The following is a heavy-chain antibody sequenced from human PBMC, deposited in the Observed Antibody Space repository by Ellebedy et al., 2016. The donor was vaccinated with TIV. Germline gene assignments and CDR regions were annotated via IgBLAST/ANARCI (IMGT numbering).Heavy chain of an antibody. CDR2: VISSGST. CDR3: ARDPSSNLYRGTSPWFDT. Sequence: SETLSLTCNVTGDSINSYYWTWIRQPPGKGLEWIGYVISSGSTNYNPSLESRVTISIDTSKNQFSLKLASVTASATAVYFCARDPSSNLYRGTSPWFDTWGHGALVTVSS. V-gene: IGHV4-59*01. CDR1: GDSINSYY. J-gene: IGHJ5*01. D-gene: IGHD1-1*01.